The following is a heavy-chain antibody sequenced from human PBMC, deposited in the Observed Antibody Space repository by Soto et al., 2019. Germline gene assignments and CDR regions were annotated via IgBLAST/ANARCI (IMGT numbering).Heavy chain of an antibody. V-gene: IGHV4-34*02. D-gene: IGHD3-10*01. CDR1: GGSLTGYY. CDR2: LNHGGSP. Sequence: QVQLQQWGAGLLKPSETLSLTCAVSGGSLTGYYWGWIRQPPGKGLEWIGQLNHGGSPNYNPSLRSRVTISLDTYKNQFSLRLTSVTAADKALYYCARGYLFLGFDTWGQGTLVTVSS. J-gene: IGHJ5*02. CDR3: ARGYLFLGFDT.